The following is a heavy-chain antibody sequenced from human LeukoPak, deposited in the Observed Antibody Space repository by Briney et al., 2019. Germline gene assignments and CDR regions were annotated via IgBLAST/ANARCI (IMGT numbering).Heavy chain of an antibody. J-gene: IGHJ4*02. V-gene: IGHV4-4*07. CDR2: VSQWNT. CDR3: ARQGSDNYFDS. D-gene: IGHD2-21*01. Sequence: SETLSLTCILSNDYISDYYWSWIRQPAGKGLEWIGHVSQWNTNYNPSLMGRVSMSVQPSKNQFSLKLNSATAADTAVYYCARQGSDNYFDSWGLGILVTVSS. CDR1: NDYISDYY.